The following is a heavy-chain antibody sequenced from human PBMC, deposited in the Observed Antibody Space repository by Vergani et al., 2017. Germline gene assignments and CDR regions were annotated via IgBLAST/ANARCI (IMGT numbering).Heavy chain of an antibody. CDR2: ISSGSSTI. J-gene: IGHJ4*02. CDR3: ARAPHLPLTGVDY. Sequence: VELVESGGGVVQPGRSLRLSCEAPHFSFSDYGMHWVRQAPGKGLEWVSYISSGSSTIYYADSVKGRITISRDNAKNSVYLQMNSLRAEDTAVYYCARAPHLPLTGVDYWGQGTLVTVSS. V-gene: IGHV3-48*01. D-gene: IGHD7-27*01. CDR1: HFSFSDYG.